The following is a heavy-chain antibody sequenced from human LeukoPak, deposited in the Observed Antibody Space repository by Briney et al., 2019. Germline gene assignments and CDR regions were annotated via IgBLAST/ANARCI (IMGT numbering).Heavy chain of an antibody. Sequence: SLRLSCAAAGFTFSTHSMCSVRQAPGKWLGWVSSISSDSTYIYYLDSVKGRFTVSRENAKHSLYLYMNSLRAEDTAVYYCARVAFGPHAMDVWGKGTTVTVSS. CDR1: GFTFSTHS. CDR2: ISSDSTYI. J-gene: IGHJ6*04. D-gene: IGHD3-10*01. V-gene: IGHV3-21*01. CDR3: ARVAFGPHAMDV.